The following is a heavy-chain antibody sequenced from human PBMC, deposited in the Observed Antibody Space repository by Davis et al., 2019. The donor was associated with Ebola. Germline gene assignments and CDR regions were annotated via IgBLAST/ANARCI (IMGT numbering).Heavy chain of an antibody. CDR2: ISYDGSNK. J-gene: IGHJ6*02. D-gene: IGHD2-2*02. CDR3: ARDQEDCSSTSCYTWGGVFYYGMDV. V-gene: IGHV3-30-3*01. CDR1: GFTFSSYA. Sequence: GGSLRLSCAASGFTFSSYAMHWVRQAPGKGLEWVAVISYDGSNKYYADSVKGRFTISRDNSKNTLYLQMNSRRAEDTAVYYGARDQEDCSSTSCYTWGGVFYYGMDVWGQGTTVTVSS.